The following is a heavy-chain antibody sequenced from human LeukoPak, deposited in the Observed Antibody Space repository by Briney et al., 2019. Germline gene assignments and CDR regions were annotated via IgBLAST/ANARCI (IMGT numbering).Heavy chain of an antibody. CDR2: INTDTRGT. CDR3: ARAGAYHFDN. Sequence: GGSLRLSCATSGFTFSDYWMHWVGQAPGKGLVWVSIINTDTRGTYYADSVKGRFTISRDNAKNTLYLQMNSLRAEDTAVYYCARAGAYHFDNWGQGTLVTVSS. V-gene: IGHV3-74*01. CDR1: GFTFSDYW. D-gene: IGHD3-16*01. J-gene: IGHJ4*02.